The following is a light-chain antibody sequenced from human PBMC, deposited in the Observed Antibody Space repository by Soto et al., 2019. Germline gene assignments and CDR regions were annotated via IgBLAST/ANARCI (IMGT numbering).Light chain of an antibody. CDR3: QQYNSYST. CDR2: KAS. CDR1: QTISSW. Sequence: DIQMTQSPSTLSGSVGDRVTITCRASQTISSWLAWYQQKPGKAPKLLIYKASTLKSGVPSRFSGSGSGTEFTLTITSLHPEDFASYYCQQYNSYSTFGQGTKVDI. J-gene: IGKJ1*01. V-gene: IGKV1-5*03.